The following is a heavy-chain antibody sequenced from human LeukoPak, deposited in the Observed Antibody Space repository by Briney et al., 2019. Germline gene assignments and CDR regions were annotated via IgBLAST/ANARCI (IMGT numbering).Heavy chain of an antibody. CDR3: ARGHVLRFLKWLPEPVNWFDP. CDR1: GGSISSSSYY. V-gene: IGHV4-39*07. D-gene: IGHD3-3*01. J-gene: IGHJ5*02. Sequence: PSETLSLTCTVSGGSISSSSYYWGWIRQPPGKGLEWIGSIYYSGSTYYNPSLKSRVTISVDTSKNQFSLKLSSVTAADTAVYYCARGHVLRFLKWLPEPVNWFDPWGQGTLVTVSS. CDR2: IYYSGST.